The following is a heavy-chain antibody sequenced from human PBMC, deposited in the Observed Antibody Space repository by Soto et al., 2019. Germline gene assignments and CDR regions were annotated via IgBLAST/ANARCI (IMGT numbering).Heavy chain of an antibody. CDR1: GLNFRTYW. Sequence: EVQLVQSGGDLVQPGESLRLSCVASGLNFRTYWMTWVRQAPGMGLEWVAGIKEDGSEEVYVDSVKGRFSISRDNAKTSLYLQLNSLRAEDTDVYYCATAISSPFSNFDYWGQGSLVTVSS. D-gene: IGHD2-2*01. CDR2: IKEDGSEE. CDR3: ATAISSPFSNFDY. V-gene: IGHV3-7*01. J-gene: IGHJ4*02.